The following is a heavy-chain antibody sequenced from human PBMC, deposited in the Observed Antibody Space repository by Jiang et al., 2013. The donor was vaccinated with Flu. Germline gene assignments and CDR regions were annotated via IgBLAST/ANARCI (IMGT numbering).Heavy chain of an antibody. CDR2: INPRGDST. D-gene: IGHD4-11*01. V-gene: IGHV1-46*01. J-gene: IGHJ6*02. CDR3: AKDLDYNNKERGLPYYYYGMDV. CDR1: GYTFTNYY. Sequence: SGAEVKKPGASVKVSCKASGYTFTNYYVHWVRQAPGQGLEWMGMINPRGDSTTYAQKFQGRVTMTSDTFASTVYMELSSLISEDTAVFYCAKDLDYNNKERGLPYYYYGMDVWGQGTTVTVSS.